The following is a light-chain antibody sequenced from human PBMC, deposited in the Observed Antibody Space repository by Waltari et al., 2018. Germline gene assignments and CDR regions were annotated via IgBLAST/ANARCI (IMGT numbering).Light chain of an antibody. J-gene: IGLJ2*01. V-gene: IGLV2-14*01. CDR3: SSYTGGSTLLV. CDR1: TSDIGNHDY. CDR2: EGT. Sequence: QSALTQPASVSGSPGQSITISCTGTTSDIGNHDYVSWYQQHPGKAPKLLIYEGTNRPSGVSTRFSGSKSGSTASLIISGLQADDEAHYYCSSYTGGSTLLVFGGGTDLTVL.